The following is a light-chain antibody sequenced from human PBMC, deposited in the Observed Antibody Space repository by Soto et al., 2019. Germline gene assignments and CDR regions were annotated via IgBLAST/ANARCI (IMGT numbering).Light chain of an antibody. V-gene: IGKV1-9*01. J-gene: IGKJ3*01. CDR2: AAS. Sequence: DIHLTQSPSFLSASVGDIVTITCRVSQAVSTYLAWYQLKPGKAPRLLIYAASTLETGVPSRFSGGVSGTEFTLTISGLQTEDFAIYYCQQLQTYPFTFSPGTRVDIK. CDR3: QQLQTYPFT. CDR1: QAVSTY.